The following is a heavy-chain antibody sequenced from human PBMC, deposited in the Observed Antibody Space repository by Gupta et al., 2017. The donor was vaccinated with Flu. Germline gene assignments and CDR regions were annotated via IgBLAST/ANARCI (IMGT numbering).Heavy chain of an antibody. Sequence: NWIRQSPSRGLEWLGKTYYRSKWYNDYAVSVKSRITIDPDTSKNQFSLQLNSATPEDTAVYYCARGAYIGYVYAFDIWGQGTMVTVSS. CDR2: TYYRSKWYN. J-gene: IGHJ3*02. V-gene: IGHV6-1*01. CDR3: ARGAYIGYVYAFDI. D-gene: IGHD5-12*01.